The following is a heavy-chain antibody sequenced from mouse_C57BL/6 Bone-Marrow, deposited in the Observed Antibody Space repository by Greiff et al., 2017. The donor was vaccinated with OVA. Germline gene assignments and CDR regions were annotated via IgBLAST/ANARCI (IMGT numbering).Heavy chain of an antibody. V-gene: IGHV14-4*01. CDR2: IDPENGDT. CDR1: GFNIKDDY. CDR3: TTYRY. Sequence: VQLKQSGAELVRPGASVKLSCTASGFNIKDDYMHWVKERPEQGLEWIGWIDPENGDTNYASKFQGKATITADTASNTVYLHLSSLTSEDTAVYYCTTYRYWGQGTTLTVSS. J-gene: IGHJ2*01.